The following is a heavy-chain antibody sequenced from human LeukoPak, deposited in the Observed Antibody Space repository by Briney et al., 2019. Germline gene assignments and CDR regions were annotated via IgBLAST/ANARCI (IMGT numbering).Heavy chain of an antibody. CDR1: GGSISSYY. CDR2: IYYSGST. V-gene: IGHV4-59*08. CDR3: ARHIRYYGSGSYYPDY. J-gene: IGHJ4*02. D-gene: IGHD3-10*01. Sequence: PSETLSLTCTVSGGSISSYYLSWIRQPPGQGLEWIGYIYYSGSTNYNPSLKSRVTISVDTSKNQFSLKLSSVTAAETAVYYCARHIRYYGSGSYYPDYWGQGTLVTVSS.